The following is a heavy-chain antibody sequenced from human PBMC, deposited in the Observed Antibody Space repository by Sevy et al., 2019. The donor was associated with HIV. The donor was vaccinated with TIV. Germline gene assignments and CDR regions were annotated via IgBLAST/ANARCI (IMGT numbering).Heavy chain of an antibody. CDR1: EFTFSNYA. CDR3: ERDTYRGNYYDYFYHMDV. J-gene: IGHJ6*03. V-gene: IGHV3-48*01. CDR2: ISGGSSTT. Sequence: GGSLRLSCLASEFTFSNYAMNWVRQAPGKGLEWLSYISGGSSTTYYADSVKGRFTISRDNAKNSLYLQMNSLRAEDTAVYYCERDTYRGNYYDYFYHMDVWGKGTTVTVSS. D-gene: IGHD1-26*01.